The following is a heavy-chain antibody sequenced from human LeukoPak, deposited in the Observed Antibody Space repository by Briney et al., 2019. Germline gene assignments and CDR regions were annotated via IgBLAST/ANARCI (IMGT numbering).Heavy chain of an antibody. J-gene: IGHJ4*02. CDR3: AKDRGSGSSGYYLVFGY. D-gene: IGHD3-22*01. Sequence: GGSLRLSCAASGFTFSSHAMSWVRQAPGKGLEWVSTISGGGDNTYYADSVKGRFTISRDNSRNTLYLQMNSLRAEDTAIYYCAKDRGSGSSGYYLVFGYWGQGTLVTVSS. CDR2: ISGGGDNT. V-gene: IGHV3-23*01. CDR1: GFTFSSHA.